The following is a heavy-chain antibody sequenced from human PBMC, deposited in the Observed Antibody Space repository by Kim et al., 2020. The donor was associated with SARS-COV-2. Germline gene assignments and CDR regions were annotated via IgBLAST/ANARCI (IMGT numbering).Heavy chain of an antibody. CDR1: GGSISDFY. D-gene: IGHD4-17*01. CDR2: IYDRQFT. Sequence: SETLSLTCTVSGGSISDFYWSWIRQPPGKGLEWIGYIYDRQFTKYNPSLKGRATISVDTSENEFSLNLSSVTAADTGIYFCAKQGIDYSDLVPPYYYY. J-gene: IGHJ6*03. V-gene: IGHV4-59*08. CDR3: AKQGIDYSDLVPPYYYY.